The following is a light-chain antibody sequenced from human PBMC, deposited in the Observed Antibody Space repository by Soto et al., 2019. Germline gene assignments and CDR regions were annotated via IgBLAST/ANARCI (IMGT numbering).Light chain of an antibody. V-gene: IGLV2-11*01. Sequence: QSALTQPRSVSGSPGQSVTISCTGTSSDVGGYNSVSWYQLHPGKAPRLMVYEVNKGPSGVPDRFFGSKSGNTASLTISGLQAEDEADYYCCSFAGTTYVFGTGTKVTVL. CDR2: EVN. CDR3: CSFAGTTYV. CDR1: SSDVGGYNS. J-gene: IGLJ1*01.